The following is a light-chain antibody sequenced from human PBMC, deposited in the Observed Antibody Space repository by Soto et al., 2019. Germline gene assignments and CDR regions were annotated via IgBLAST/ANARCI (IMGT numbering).Light chain of an antibody. V-gene: IGLV3-21*04. CDR3: QVWDSSSDVV. Sequence: SSDLTQPPSVSVAPGKTARITCGGNNIGSKSVHWYQQKPGQAPVLVIYYDSDRPSGIPERFSGSNSGNTATLTISRVEAGDEADYYCQVWDSSSDVVFGGGTKVTVL. CDR2: YDS. J-gene: IGLJ2*01. CDR1: NIGSKS.